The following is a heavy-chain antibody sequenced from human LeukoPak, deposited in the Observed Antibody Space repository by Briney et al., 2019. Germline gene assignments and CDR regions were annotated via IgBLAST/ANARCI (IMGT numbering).Heavy chain of an antibody. CDR3: AKAAMGWFGDPSNAFDI. CDR2: INGDESST. Sequence: GGSLRLSCAASGFTFSSYYMHWVRQVPGKRLVWVSRINGDESSTTYADSVKGRFTISRDNAKNTLYLQMNSLRAEDTAVYYCAKAAMGWFGDPSNAFDIWGQGTMVTVSS. D-gene: IGHD3-10*01. J-gene: IGHJ3*02. CDR1: GFTFSSYY. V-gene: IGHV3-74*01.